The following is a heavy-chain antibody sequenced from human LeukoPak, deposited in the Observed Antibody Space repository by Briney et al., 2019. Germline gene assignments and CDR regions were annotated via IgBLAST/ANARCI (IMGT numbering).Heavy chain of an antibody. CDR2: INPSGGST. V-gene: IGHV1-46*01. Sequence: GASVKVSCKASGGTFTSYYMYWVRQAPGQGLEWMGIINPSGGSTSYAQKFQGRVTMTRDTSTSTVYMELSSLRSEDTAVYYCARNDYYDSSGYYSGPRNWFDPWGQGTLVTVSS. CDR3: ARNDYYDSSGYYSGPRNWFDP. D-gene: IGHD3-22*01. CDR1: GGTFTSYY. J-gene: IGHJ5*02.